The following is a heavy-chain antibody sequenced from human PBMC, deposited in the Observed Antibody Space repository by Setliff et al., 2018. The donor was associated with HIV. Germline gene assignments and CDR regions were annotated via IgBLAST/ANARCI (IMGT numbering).Heavy chain of an antibody. CDR2: ISSSSSTI. V-gene: IGHV3-48*04. CDR3: MYGGRTATTH. D-gene: IGHD4-17*01. J-gene: IGHJ4*02. CDR1: GFTFSSYS. Sequence: GSLRLSCAASGFTFSSYSMNWVRQAPGKGLEWVSYISSSSSTIYYADSVKGRFTISRDNAKNSLYLQMNSLRVVDTAVYYCMYGGRTATTHWGQGTLVTAPQ.